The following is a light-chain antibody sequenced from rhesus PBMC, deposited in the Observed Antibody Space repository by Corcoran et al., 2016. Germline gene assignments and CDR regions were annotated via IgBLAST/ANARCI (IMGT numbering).Light chain of an antibody. Sequence: DIQMTQSPSSLSASVGDTVIITCRASQGISSYLNWFQQKPGKAPKLLIYAASSLQSGVPSRFSGSGSGPDFTLTIRTLQPEDFAAYYCQQHNSHPLTFGGGTKVELK. V-gene: IGKV1-28*03. CDR3: QQHNSHPLT. J-gene: IGKJ4*01. CDR2: AAS. CDR1: QGISSY.